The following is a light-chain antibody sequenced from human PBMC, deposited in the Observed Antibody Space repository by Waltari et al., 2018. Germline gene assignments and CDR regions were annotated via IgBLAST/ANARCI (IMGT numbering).Light chain of an antibody. CDR2: EAT. V-gene: IGLV2-23*01. Sequence: QSALTQPASVSGSPGQSITISCTGTSSDLGSPNLVSWYQHHPGKAPKLIIYEATKRPSGVSNRFSCSKSGNTASLTISGLQAEDEADYYCCSYAGGTASILLGGGTKLTVL. J-gene: IGLJ2*01. CDR1: SSDLGSPNL. CDR3: CSYAGGTASIL.